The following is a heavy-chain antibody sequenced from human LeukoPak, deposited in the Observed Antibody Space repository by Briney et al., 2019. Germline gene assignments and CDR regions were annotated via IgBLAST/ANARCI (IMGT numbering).Heavy chain of an antibody. CDR3: ATDLRGSGSFGAFDI. D-gene: IGHD1-26*01. J-gene: IGHJ3*02. Sequence: RASVKVSCKVSGYTLTELSMHWVRQAPGKGLEWMGGFDPEDGETIYAQKFQGRVTMTEDTSTDTAYMELSSLRSEDTAVYYCATDLRGSGSFGAFDIWGQGTMVTVSS. CDR2: FDPEDGET. V-gene: IGHV1-24*01. CDR1: GYTLTELS.